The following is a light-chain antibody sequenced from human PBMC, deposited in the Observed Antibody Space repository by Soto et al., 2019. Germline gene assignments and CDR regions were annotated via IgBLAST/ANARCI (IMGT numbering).Light chain of an antibody. V-gene: IGLV2-23*02. J-gene: IGLJ1*01. CDR1: SSDVGSYNL. Sequence: QSVLTQPASVSGSPGQSITISCTGTSSDVGSYNLVSWYQQHPGKAPKLMIYEVSKRPSGVSNRFSGSKSGNRASLTISGLQAEDEADYYCCSYAGSSTPHYVFGTGTKLTVL. CDR2: EVS. CDR3: CSYAGSSTPHYV.